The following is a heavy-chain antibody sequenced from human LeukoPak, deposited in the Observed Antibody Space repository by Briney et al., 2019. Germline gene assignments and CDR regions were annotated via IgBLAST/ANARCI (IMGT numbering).Heavy chain of an antibody. CDR3: ARGVSWLRFSLDY. CDR1: GGSISSYY. J-gene: IGHJ4*02. V-gene: IGHV4-34*01. Sequence: SETLSLTCTVSGGSISSYYWSWIRQPPGKGLEWIGEINHSGSTNYNPSLKSRVTISVDTSKNQFSLKLSSVTAADTAVYYCARGVSWLRFSLDYWGQGTLVTVSS. D-gene: IGHD5-12*01. CDR2: INHSGST.